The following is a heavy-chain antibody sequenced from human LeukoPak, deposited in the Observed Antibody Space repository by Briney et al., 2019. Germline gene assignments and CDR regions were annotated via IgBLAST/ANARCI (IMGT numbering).Heavy chain of an antibody. Sequence: GGSLRLSCAASGFTFSRYWMSWVRQAPGKGLEWVANIKKGGSEKYYVDSVKGRFTISRDNAKNSLYLQMNSLRAEDTAVYYCARLLVYNSGGEAFDYWGPGTLVTVSS. CDR2: IKKGGSEK. V-gene: IGHV3-7*01. D-gene: IGHD3-10*01. J-gene: IGHJ4*02. CDR3: ARLLVYNSGGEAFDY. CDR1: GFTFSRYW.